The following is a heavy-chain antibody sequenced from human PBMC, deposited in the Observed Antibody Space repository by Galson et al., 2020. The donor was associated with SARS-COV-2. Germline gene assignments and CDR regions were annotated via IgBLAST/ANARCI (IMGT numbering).Heavy chain of an antibody. CDR2: IYHSGST. J-gene: IGHJ4*02. Sequence: SETLSLTCTVSGYSISSGYYWGWIRQPPGKGLEWIGSIYHSGSTYYNPSLKSRVTISVDTSKNQFSLNLSSVTAADTAVYHCARVSGWSGYYESIDYWGQGTLVTVSS. CDR3: ARVSGWSGYYESIDY. D-gene: IGHD3-3*01. CDR1: GYSISSGYY. V-gene: IGHV4-38-2*02.